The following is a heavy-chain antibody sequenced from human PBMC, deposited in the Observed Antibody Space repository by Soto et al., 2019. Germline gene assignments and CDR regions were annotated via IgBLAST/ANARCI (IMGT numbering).Heavy chain of an antibody. CDR2: ISAYNGNT. V-gene: IGHV1-18*01. CDR3: ARRYCSGGSCYQFDY. CDR1: GYTFTSNG. D-gene: IGHD2-15*01. Sequence: GASVKVSCKASGYTFTSNGISWVRQAPGQGLEWMGWISAYNGNTNYAQKLQGRVTMTTDTSTSTAYMELRSLRSDDTAVYYCARRYCSGGSCYQFDYWGQGTLVTVSS. J-gene: IGHJ4*02.